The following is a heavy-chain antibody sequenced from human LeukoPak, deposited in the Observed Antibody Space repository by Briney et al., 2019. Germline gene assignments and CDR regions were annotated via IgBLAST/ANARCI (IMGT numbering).Heavy chain of an antibody. J-gene: IGHJ6*03. V-gene: IGHV4-61*09. Sequence: SETLSLTCTVSGASISSDAHYWNWIRQPAGKGLEWIGHISSSGSTNYNPSLKSRVTISVDTSENQFSLKLSSVTAADTAAYYCARDSREYSTSSFSLVFYYYMDVWGKGTTVTVSS. D-gene: IGHD6-6*01. CDR2: ISSSGST. CDR3: ARDSREYSTSSFSLVFYYYMDV. CDR1: GASISSDAHY.